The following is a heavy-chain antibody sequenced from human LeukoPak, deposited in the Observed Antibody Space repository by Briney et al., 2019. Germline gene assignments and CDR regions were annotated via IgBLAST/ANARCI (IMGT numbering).Heavy chain of an antibody. J-gene: IGHJ4*02. V-gene: IGHV3-33*01. D-gene: IGHD1-26*01. CDR1: GFTFSSYG. CDR2: IWYDGSNK. Sequence: GGSLRLSCAASGFTFSSYGMHWVRQAPGKGLEWVAVIWYDGSNKYYADSVKGRFTISRDNSKNTLYLQMNSLRAEDTAVYYCAGDSSRWELTYYFDYWGQGTLVTVSS. CDR3: AGDSSRWELTYYFDY.